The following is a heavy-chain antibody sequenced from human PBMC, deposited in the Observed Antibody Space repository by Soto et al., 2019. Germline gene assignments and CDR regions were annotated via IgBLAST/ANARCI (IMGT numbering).Heavy chain of an antibody. Sequence: GGSLRLSCAASGVTFSSYSMNWVRQAPGKGLEGVSSISSSSSYIYYADSVKGRFTISRDNAKNSLYLQMNSLRAEDTAVYYCARIDLGYCSGGSCYKGGRYYYYYGKDVWRKGTTVTVSS. J-gene: IGHJ6*04. CDR2: ISSSSSYI. V-gene: IGHV3-21*01. CDR3: ARIDLGYCSGGSCYKGGRYYYYYGKDV. CDR1: GVTFSSYS. D-gene: IGHD2-15*01.